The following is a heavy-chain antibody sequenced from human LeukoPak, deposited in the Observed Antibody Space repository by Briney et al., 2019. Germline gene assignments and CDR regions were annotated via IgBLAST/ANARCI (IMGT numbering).Heavy chain of an antibody. J-gene: IGHJ3*02. CDR1: GGTFSSYA. CDR2: IIPIFGTA. Sequence: WASVKASCKASGGTFSSYAISWVRQAPGQGLEWMGGIIPIFGTANYAQKFQGRVTITADESTSTAYMELSSLRSEDTAVYYCARPKGEGPYYDSSGYYHPNAFDIWGQGTMVTVSS. D-gene: IGHD3-22*01. CDR3: ARPKGEGPYYDSSGYYHPNAFDI. V-gene: IGHV1-69*13.